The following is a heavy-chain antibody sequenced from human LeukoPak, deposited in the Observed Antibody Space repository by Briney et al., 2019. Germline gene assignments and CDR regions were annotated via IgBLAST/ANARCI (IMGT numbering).Heavy chain of an antibody. J-gene: IGHJ4*02. CDR3: ARHDGGLDDY. V-gene: IGHV1-69*02. Sequence: DWMARIIPILGIANYAQKFQGRVTMTTDTSTSTAYMELRSLRSDDTAVYYCARHDGGLDDYWGQGTLVTVSS. D-gene: IGHD3-16*01. CDR2: IIPILGIA.